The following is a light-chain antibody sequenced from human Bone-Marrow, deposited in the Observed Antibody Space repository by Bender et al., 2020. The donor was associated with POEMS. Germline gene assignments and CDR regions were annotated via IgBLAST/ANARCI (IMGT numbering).Light chain of an antibody. V-gene: IGLV2-11*01. CDR3: CSYADSSTLV. Sequence: QSALTQPRSVSGSPGQSVTISCTGSSSDVGGSNYVSWYQQHPGKAPKLMIYAVTKRPSGVSTRFSGSKSGNTASLTISGLQAEEEADYYGCSYADSSTLVLGTGTKFTVL. J-gene: IGLJ1*01. CDR2: AVT. CDR1: SSDVGGSNY.